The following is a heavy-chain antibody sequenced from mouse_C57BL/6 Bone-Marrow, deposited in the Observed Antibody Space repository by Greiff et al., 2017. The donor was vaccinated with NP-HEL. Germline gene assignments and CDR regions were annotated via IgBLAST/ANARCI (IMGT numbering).Heavy chain of an antibody. Sequence: VKLMESGAELARPGASVKLSCKASGYTFTSYGISWVKQRTGQGLEWIGEIYPRSGNTYYNEKFKGKATLTADKSSSTAYMELRSLTSEDSAVYFCARVDIWGQGTLVTVSA. D-gene: IGHD3-3*01. V-gene: IGHV1-81*01. CDR3: ARVDI. J-gene: IGHJ3*01. CDR1: GYTFTSYG. CDR2: IYPRSGNT.